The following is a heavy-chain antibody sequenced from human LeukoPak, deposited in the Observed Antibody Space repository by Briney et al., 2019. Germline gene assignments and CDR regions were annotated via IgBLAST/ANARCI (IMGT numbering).Heavy chain of an antibody. CDR2: IYTSGST. V-gene: IGHV4-4*07. J-gene: IGHJ4*02. CDR1: GGSISSYY. Sequence: PSETLSLTCTVSGGSISSYYWSWIRQPAGKGLKWIGRIYTSGSTNYNPSLKSRVTMSVDTSKNQFSLKLSSVTAADTVVYYCARSTTGTTPGVYWGQGTLVTVSS. D-gene: IGHD1-1*01. CDR3: ARSTTGTTPGVY.